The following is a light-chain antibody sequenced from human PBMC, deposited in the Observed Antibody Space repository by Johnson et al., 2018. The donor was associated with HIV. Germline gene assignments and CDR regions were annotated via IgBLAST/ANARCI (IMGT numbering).Light chain of an antibody. CDR1: SSNIVNNY. J-gene: IGLJ1*01. Sequence: QSVLTQPPSVSAAPGQKVTISCSGSSSNIVNNYVSWYQQLPGTAPKLLIYENNKRPSGIPDRFSGSKSGTSATLGITGLQTGDEADYYCGTWDSSLFLLGTGTKVTVL. CDR3: GTWDSSLFL. V-gene: IGLV1-51*02. CDR2: ENN.